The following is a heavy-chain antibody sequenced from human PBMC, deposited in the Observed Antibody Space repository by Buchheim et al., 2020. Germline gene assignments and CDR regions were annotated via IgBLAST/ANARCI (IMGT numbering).Heavy chain of an antibody. Sequence: QVQLQQWGAGLLKPSETLSLTCAVYGGSFSGYYWSWIRQPPGKGLEWIGEINHSGSTNYNPSLKSRVTISVDTSKNQFSLKLSSVTAADTAVYYCARVRSGGHGYFDYWGQATL. J-gene: IGHJ4*02. CDR3: ARVRSGGHGYFDY. CDR1: GGSFSGYY. CDR2: INHSGST. V-gene: IGHV4-34*01. D-gene: IGHD1-26*01.